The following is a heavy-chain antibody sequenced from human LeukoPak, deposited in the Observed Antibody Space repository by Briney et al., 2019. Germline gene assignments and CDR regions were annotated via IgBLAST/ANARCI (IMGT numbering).Heavy chain of an antibody. CDR1: GFTFSSYG. CDR3: AKEVDIAAAGDLDY. J-gene: IGHJ4*02. CDR2: ISYDGSNK. Sequence: GRSLRLSCAASGFTFSSYGMHWVRQAPGKGLEWVAVISYDGSNKYYADSVKGRFTISRDNSKSTLYLQMNSLRAEDTAVYYCAKEVDIAAAGDLDYWGQGTLVTVSS. V-gene: IGHV3-30*18. D-gene: IGHD6-13*01.